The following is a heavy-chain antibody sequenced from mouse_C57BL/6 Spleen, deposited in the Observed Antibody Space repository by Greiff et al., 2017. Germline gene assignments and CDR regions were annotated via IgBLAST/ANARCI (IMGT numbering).Heavy chain of an antibody. J-gene: IGHJ4*01. Sequence: VQLQQSGAELVKPGASVKMSCKASGYTFTSYWITWVKQRPGQGLEWIGDIYPGSGSTNYNEKFKSKATLTVDTSSSTAYMQLSSLTSEDSAVYYCARDRAGDYAMDYWGQGTSVTVSS. V-gene: IGHV1-55*01. CDR3: ARDRAGDYAMDY. CDR2: IYPGSGST. CDR1: GYTFTSYW.